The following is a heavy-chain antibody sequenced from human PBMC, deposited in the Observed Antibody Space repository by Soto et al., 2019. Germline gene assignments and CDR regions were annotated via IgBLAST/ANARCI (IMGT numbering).Heavy chain of an antibody. Sequence: PGESLKISWKGSGYSFTSYWIGWVRQMPGKGLEWRGIIYPGDSDTRYSPSFQGQVTISADKSISTAYLQWSSLKASDTAMYYCARLSSGTAAGTGSYYGMDVWGQGTTVTVSS. CDR1: GYSFTSYW. CDR3: ARLSSGTAAGTGSYYGMDV. V-gene: IGHV5-51*01. D-gene: IGHD3-10*01. J-gene: IGHJ6*02. CDR2: IYPGDSDT.